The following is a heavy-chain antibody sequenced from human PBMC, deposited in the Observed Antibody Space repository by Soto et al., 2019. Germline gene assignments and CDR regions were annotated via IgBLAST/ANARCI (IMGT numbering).Heavy chain of an antibody. CDR3: ARSLGVAAAGPLDY. J-gene: IGHJ4*02. CDR2: IYYSGST. CDR1: GGSIISGGYY. D-gene: IGHD6-13*01. V-gene: IGHV4-31*03. Sequence: SETLSLTCTVSGGSIISGGYYFSWIRQHPGKGLEWIGYIYYSGSTYYNPSLKSRVTISVDTSKNQFSLKLSSVTAADTAVYYCARSLGVAAAGPLDYWGRGTLVTVSS.